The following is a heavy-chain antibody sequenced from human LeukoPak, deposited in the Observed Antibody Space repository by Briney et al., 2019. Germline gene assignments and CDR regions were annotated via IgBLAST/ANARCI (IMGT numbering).Heavy chain of an antibody. CDR3: ARDYYDSSGYYPLGYFDY. D-gene: IGHD3-22*01. CDR2: ILYDGSNK. J-gene: IGHJ4*02. CDR1: GFTFSSYA. V-gene: IGHV3-30-3*01. Sequence: GGSLRLSCAASGFTFSSYAMHWVRQAPGKGLEWVAVILYDGSNKYYADSVKGRFTISRDNSKNTLYLQMNSLRAEDTAVYYCARDYYDSSGYYPLGYFDYWGQGTLVTASS.